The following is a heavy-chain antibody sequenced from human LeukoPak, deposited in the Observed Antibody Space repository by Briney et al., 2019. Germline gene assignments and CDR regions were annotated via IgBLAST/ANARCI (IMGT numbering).Heavy chain of an antibody. V-gene: IGHV1-18*01. CDR2: ISAYNGNT. CDR1: GYTFTSYG. D-gene: IGHD5-24*01. CDR3: ARDSSPNYRYYYYMDV. Sequence: ASVKVSCKASGYTFTSYGISWVRQAPGQGLEWMGWISAYNGNTNYAQKLQGRVTITTDTSTSTVYMELRSLRSDDTAVYYCARDSSPNYRYYYYMDVWGKGTTVTISS. J-gene: IGHJ6*03.